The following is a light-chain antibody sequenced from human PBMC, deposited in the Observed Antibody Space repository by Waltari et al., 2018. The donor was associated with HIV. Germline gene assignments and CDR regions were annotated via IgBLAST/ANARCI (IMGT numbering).Light chain of an antibody. CDR3: TSYTTSITYV. V-gene: IGLV2-14*01. Sequence: QSALTQPASVSGSPGQSITISCTGTSSDVGAYQFVSWYQQHPGKAPKLIIYEVSNRPSGVSNRFSASKSGNTASLTISGLQAEDEADYYCTSYTTSITYVFGTGTKVTVL. CDR1: SSDVGAYQF. CDR2: EVS. J-gene: IGLJ1*01.